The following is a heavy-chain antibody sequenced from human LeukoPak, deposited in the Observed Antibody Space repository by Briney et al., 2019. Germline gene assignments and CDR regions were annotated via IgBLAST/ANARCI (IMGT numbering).Heavy chain of an antibody. Sequence: SVKVSCKASGGTFSSYAISWVRQAPGQGLEWMGGIIPTFGTANYAQTFQGRVTITADESTSTAYMELSSLRSEDTAVYYCARYSDTAMEDYYYYGMDVWGQGTTVTVSS. CDR3: ARYSDTAMEDYYYYGMDV. J-gene: IGHJ6*02. D-gene: IGHD5-18*01. V-gene: IGHV1-69*01. CDR2: IIPTFGTA. CDR1: GGTFSSYA.